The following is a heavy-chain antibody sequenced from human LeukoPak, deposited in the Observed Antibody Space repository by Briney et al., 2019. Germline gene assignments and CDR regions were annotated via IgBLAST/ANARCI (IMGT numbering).Heavy chain of an antibody. Sequence: SETLFLTCTVSGGSISSYYWSWIRQPAGKGLEWIGRIYTSGSTNYNPSLKSRVTMSVDTSKNQFSLKLSSVTAADTAVYYCARDVIVVVPAASFLNWFDPWGQGTLVTVSS. V-gene: IGHV4-4*07. CDR3: ARDVIVVVPAASFLNWFDP. CDR1: GGSISSYY. D-gene: IGHD2-2*01. J-gene: IGHJ5*02. CDR2: IYTSGST.